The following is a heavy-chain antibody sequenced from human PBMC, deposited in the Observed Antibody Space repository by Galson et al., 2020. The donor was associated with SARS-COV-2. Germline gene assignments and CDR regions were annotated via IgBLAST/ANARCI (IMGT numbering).Heavy chain of an antibody. Sequence: GGSLRLSCAASGFTFSSYGMHWVRQAPGKGLEWVAVISYDGSNKYYADSVKGRFTISRDNSKNTLYLQMNSLRAEDTAVYYCAKVGVTANIDYWGQGTLVTVSS. CDR1: GFTFSSYG. CDR2: ISYDGSNK. J-gene: IGHJ4*02. V-gene: IGHV3-30*18. D-gene: IGHD2-21*02. CDR3: AKVGVTANIDY.